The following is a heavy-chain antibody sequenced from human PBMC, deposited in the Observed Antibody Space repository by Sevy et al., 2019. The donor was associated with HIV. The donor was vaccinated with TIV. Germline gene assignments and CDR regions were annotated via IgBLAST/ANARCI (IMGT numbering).Heavy chain of an antibody. D-gene: IGHD3-3*01. V-gene: IGHV3-64D*06. CDR2: ISSNGGST. CDR3: VKATYDFWSGGSY. CDR1: GFTFSSYA. J-gene: IGHJ4*02. Sequence: GGSLTLSCSASGFTFSSYAMHWVRQAPGKGLEYVSAISSNGGSTYYADSVKGRFTISRDNSKNTLYLQMSSLRAEDTAVYYCVKATYDFWSGGSYWGQGTLVTVSS.